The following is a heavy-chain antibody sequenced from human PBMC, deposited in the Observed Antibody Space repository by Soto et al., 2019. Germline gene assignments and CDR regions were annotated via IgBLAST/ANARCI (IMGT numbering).Heavy chain of an antibody. J-gene: IGHJ4*02. D-gene: IGHD7-27*01. CDR3: ARDSGNLGNWAYFFDY. V-gene: IGHV1-18*01. Sequence: QGQLVQSGAEVKKPGASVKVSCKASGYTFTDFGISWVRQAPGQGLEWMGWISAYNGNTNYAQKVQDRVTMTTDTSTSTAYMELRSLRSDHTAVYYCARDSGNLGNWAYFFDYWGQGTLVTVSS. CDR1: GYTFTDFG. CDR2: ISAYNGNT.